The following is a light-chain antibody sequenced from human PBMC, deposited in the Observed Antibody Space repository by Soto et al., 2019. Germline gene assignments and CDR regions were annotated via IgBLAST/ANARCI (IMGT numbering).Light chain of an antibody. V-gene: IGKV3-15*01. Sequence: VMTQAPATLSVSPGERATLSCRASQSINNNVAWYQLKVGQAPRLLIYDASTRATGIPARFSGSGSGTEFTLTISSLQSEDFAEYHCQQYNNWPQTFGRGTKVEFK. CDR1: QSINNN. J-gene: IGKJ1*01. CDR2: DAS. CDR3: QQYNNWPQT.